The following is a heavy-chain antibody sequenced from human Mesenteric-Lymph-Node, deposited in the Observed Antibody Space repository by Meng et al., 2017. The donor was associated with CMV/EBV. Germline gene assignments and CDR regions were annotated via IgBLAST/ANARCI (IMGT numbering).Heavy chain of an antibody. CDR3: ARDGGGYYYGSGSYDY. CDR2: INTNTGNP. D-gene: IGHD3-10*01. J-gene: IGHJ4*02. CDR1: GYPFTSYA. V-gene: IGHV7-4-1*02. Sequence: GYPFTSYAMNWVRQAPGQGLEWMGWINTNTGNPTYAQGFTGRFVFSLDTAVTTAYLQISSLKAEDTAVYYCARDGGGYYYGSGSYDYWGQGTLVTVSS.